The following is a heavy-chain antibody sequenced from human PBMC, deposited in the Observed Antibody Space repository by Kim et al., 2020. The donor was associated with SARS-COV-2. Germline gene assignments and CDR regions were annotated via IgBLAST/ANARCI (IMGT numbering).Heavy chain of an antibody. V-gene: IGHV3-23*01. CDR3: AKKLASGYYPFDY. J-gene: IGHJ4*02. D-gene: IGHD3-22*01. Sequence: YADSLKGRFTISRDTSKSTLYLQMNRLRAEDTAVYYCAKKLASGYYPFDYWGQGTLVTVSS.